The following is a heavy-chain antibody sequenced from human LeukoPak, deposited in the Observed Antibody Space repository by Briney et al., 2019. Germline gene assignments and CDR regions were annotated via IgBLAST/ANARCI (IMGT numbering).Heavy chain of an antibody. Sequence: SVKVSCKASGYTFTSYDINWVRQAPGQGLEWMGGIIPLFAKPNYAQKFQARVTITADKSTSTAYMELRSLRSEDTAVYYCARDRIAVAGAFDSWGQGTLVTVSS. D-gene: IGHD6-19*01. CDR2: IIPLFAKP. CDR1: GYTFTSYD. CDR3: ARDRIAVAGAFDS. J-gene: IGHJ4*02. V-gene: IGHV1-69*06.